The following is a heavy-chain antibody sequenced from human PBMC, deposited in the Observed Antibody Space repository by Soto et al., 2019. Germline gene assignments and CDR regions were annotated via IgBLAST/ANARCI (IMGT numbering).Heavy chain of an antibody. V-gene: IGHV1-69*13. CDR1: GGTCRTES. D-gene: IGHD4-17*01. CDR3: ARGHEYGVNSDAFDV. Sequence: QVHLVQSGAEVKKPGSSVKVSCKYSGGTCRTESIKWVRQAPGQGLEWMGGILPFFGTADYAPRFQGRVTIIADGAPRTASMELSSQTSQDTAVYFCARGHEYGVNSDAFDVWRQGTMVTVSS. J-gene: IGHJ3*01. CDR2: ILPFFGTA.